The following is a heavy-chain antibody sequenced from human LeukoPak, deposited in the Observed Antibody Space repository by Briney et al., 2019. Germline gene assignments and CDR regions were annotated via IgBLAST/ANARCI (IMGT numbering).Heavy chain of an antibody. D-gene: IGHD3-3*01. V-gene: IGHV4-59*01. Sequence: PSETLSLTCTVSGGSISSYYWSWIRQPPGKGLEWIGYIYYSGSTNYNPSLKSRVTISVDTSKNQFSLKLSSVTAADTAVYYCARASSLMYYDFWSGYPVALSDAFDIWGQGTMVTVSS. CDR2: IYYSGST. J-gene: IGHJ3*02. CDR1: GGSISSYY. CDR3: ARASSLMYYDFWSGYPVALSDAFDI.